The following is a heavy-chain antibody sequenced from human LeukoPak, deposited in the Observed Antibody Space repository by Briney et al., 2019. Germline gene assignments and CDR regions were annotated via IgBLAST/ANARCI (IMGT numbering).Heavy chain of an antibody. D-gene: IGHD2-15*01. J-gene: IGHJ6*02. V-gene: IGHV5-51*01. CDR2: IYPGDSAT. CDR1: GYRFTTYW. CDR3: ARQGCSGGSCYPPTYYYGMDV. Sequence: GETLKITCQGSGYRFTTYWIGYVRQMPGKSLEWMGIIYPGDSATRYSPSFQCQVTISADRSISTAYLQWSSLKASDTAIYYCARQGCSGGSCYPPTYYYGMDVWGHGTTVTVSS.